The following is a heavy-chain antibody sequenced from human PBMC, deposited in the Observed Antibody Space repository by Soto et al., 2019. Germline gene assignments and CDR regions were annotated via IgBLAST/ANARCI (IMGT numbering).Heavy chain of an antibody. Sequence: GGSLRLSCAASGFTFNTYGMYWVRQAPGKGLEWVAAISYDGSNKYHADSVKGRFIISRDNSKNTLYLQMNSLRVEDTAVYYCAKDIVRYTYGARDYWGQGALVTVSS. CDR1: GFTFNTYG. D-gene: IGHD5-18*01. CDR3: AKDIVRYTYGARDY. CDR2: ISYDGSNK. V-gene: IGHV3-30*18. J-gene: IGHJ4*02.